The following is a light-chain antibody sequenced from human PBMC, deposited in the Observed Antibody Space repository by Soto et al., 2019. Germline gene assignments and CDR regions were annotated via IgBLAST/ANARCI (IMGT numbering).Light chain of an antibody. J-gene: IGKJ5*01. V-gene: IGKV4-1*01. CDR3: QQYGSSPFT. CDR2: GAS. Sequence: DIVMTPSPDSLVVSLGERATINCKSSEIVLYSPDRRNYLAWYQQKPGQAPRLLIYGASTRATGIPDRFSGSESGTDFTLTISRLEPEDFVVYYCQQYGSSPFTFGQGTRLEIK. CDR1: EIVLYSPDRRNY.